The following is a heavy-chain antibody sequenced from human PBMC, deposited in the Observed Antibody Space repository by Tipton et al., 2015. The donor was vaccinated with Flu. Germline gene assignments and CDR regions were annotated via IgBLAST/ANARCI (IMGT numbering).Heavy chain of an antibody. CDR3: AKDWSHGSGSYVDVYFDY. CDR2: ISGSGGST. J-gene: IGHJ4*02. CDR1: GFTFSSYA. D-gene: IGHD3-10*01. Sequence: SLRLSCAASGFTFSSYAMSWVRQAPGKGLEWVSAISGSGGSTYYADSVKGRFTISRDNSKNTLYLQMNSLRAKDTAVYYCAKDWSHGSGSYVDVYFDYWGQGTLVTVSS. V-gene: IGHV3-23*01.